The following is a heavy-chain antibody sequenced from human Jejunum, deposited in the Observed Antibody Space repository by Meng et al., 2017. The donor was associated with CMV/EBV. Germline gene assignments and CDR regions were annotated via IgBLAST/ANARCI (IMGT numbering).Heavy chain of an antibody. D-gene: IGHD2/OR15-2a*01. Sequence: SGFTFSTYAMNWVRQAPGKGLEWVSSISPRGNFMYYSDSVKGRFTISRDNAKNSLYLQMHSLRGDDTAVYYCARESMSRNYFDYWGQGMPVTVSS. CDR2: ISPRGNFM. V-gene: IGHV3-21*01. CDR1: GFTFSTYA. J-gene: IGHJ4*02. CDR3: ARESMSRNYFDY.